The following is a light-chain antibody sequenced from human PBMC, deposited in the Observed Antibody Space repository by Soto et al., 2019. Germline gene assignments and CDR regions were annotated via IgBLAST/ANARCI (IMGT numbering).Light chain of an antibody. CDR1: QSVGRW. Sequence: DIQMTQSPSTLSASVGDRVNITCRASQSVGRWLAWYQQKPGKAPNLLVFSASRLDSGAPSRFSGSGSGTDFTLTISSLQPDDFATYYCQQYNSFSTFGQGTKLEIK. CDR3: QQYNSFST. CDR2: SAS. V-gene: IGKV1-5*03. J-gene: IGKJ2*01.